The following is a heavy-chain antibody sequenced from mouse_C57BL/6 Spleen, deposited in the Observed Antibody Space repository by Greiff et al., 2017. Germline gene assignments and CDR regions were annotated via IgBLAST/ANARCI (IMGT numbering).Heavy chain of an antibody. J-gene: IGHJ3*01. CDR3: ALPGNYGNCDVFAY. CDR1: GYAFSSYW. Sequence: VQLQQSGAELVKPGASVKISCKASGYAFSSYWMNWVKQRPGKGLAWIGQIFPGDGATNYNGKFKGRATLTADKSSSTAYMQLSSLTSEDSAVFFCALPGNYGNCDVFAYWGQGTLVTVSA. D-gene: IGHD2-1*01. CDR2: IFPGDGAT. V-gene: IGHV1-80*01.